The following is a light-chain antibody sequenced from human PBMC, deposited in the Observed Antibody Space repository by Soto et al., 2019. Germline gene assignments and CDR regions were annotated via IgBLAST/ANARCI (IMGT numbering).Light chain of an antibody. J-gene: IGLJ3*02. Sequence: QAVVTQPSSASGTPGQRVTISCSGSSSNVGSNYVYWYQQLPGTAPKLLIYRDDQRPSGVPDRVSGSKSATSASLAISGLRSEDEADYFCAVWDDRLSGPHWEFGGGTKLTVL. CDR2: RDD. CDR3: AVWDDRLSGPHWE. V-gene: IGLV1-47*01. CDR1: SSNVGSNY.